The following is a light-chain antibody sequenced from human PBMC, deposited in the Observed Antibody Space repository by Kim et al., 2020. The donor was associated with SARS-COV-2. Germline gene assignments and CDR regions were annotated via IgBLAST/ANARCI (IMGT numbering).Light chain of an antibody. V-gene: IGLV3-1*01. CDR2: QDS. Sequence: GSPGQTASITCSGDKLGDKYACWYQQKPGQSHVLVIYQDSKRPSGIPERFSGSNSGNTATLTISGTQAMDEADYYCQAWDSSTVVFGGGTQLTVL. J-gene: IGLJ2*01. CDR1: KLGDKY. CDR3: QAWDSSTVV.